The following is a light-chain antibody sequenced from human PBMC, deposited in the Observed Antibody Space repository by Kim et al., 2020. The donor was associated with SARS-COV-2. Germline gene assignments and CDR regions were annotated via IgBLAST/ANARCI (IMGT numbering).Light chain of an antibody. V-gene: IGLV3-1*01. CDR2: QDS. Sequence: GSPGQTASITCSGDKLGDKYACWYQQKPGQSHVLVIYQDSKRPSGIPERFSGSNSGNTATLTISGTQAMDEADYYCQAWDSSTVVFGGGTQLTVL. J-gene: IGLJ2*01. CDR1: KLGDKY. CDR3: QAWDSSTVV.